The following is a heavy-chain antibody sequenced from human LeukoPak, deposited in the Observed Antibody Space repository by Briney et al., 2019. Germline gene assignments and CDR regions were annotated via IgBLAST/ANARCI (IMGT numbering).Heavy chain of an antibody. CDR3: ARDSGGFTVMDY. CDR1: GGSISSRTYY. CDR2: INHSGST. V-gene: IGHV4-39*07. Sequence: SETLSLTCTVSGGSISSRTYYWAWIRQPPGKGLEWIGEINHSGSTNYNPSLKSRGTISVDTSKNQFSLKLSSVTAADTAVYYCARDSGGFTVMDYWGQGTLVTVSS. D-gene: IGHD4-11*01. J-gene: IGHJ4*02.